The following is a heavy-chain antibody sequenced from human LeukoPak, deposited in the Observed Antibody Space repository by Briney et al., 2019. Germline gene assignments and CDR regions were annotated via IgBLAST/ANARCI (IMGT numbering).Heavy chain of an antibody. J-gene: IGHJ5*02. CDR3: ARDTTMITYWFDP. D-gene: IGHD3-16*01. CDR1: GYTFTGYY. Sequence: GVAVKVSCKASGYTFTGYYMHWVRQAPGQGLEWMGWINPNSGGTNYAQKFQGRVTMTRDTSVSTAYMELNGLRSDDTGVYYCARDTTMITYWFDPWGQGTVIISSS. CDR2: INPNSGGT. V-gene: IGHV1-2*02.